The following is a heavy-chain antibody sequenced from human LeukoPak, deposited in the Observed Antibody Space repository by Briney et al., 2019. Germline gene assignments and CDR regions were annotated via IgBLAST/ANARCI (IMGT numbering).Heavy chain of an antibody. D-gene: IGHD6-13*01. CDR3: ASRTRAIAAPGTNY. J-gene: IGHJ4*02. V-gene: IGHV4-34*01. CDR1: GGSFSNDY. Sequence: SETLSLTCAVYGGSFSNDYWSWVRQPPGMGLEWMGEISHSGSANYNPSLKSRVPISVDTSRNQFSLKLSSVTAADTAVYYCASRTRAIAAPGTNYWGQGTLVTVSS. CDR2: ISHSGSA.